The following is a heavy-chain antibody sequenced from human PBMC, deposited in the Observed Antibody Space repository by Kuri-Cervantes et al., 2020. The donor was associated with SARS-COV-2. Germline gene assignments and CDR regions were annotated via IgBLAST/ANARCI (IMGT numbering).Heavy chain of an antibody. CDR1: GFPFGDYA. CDR2: ISWNSGSI. J-gene: IGHJ4*02. Sequence: GGSLRLSCAASGFPFGDYAMHWVRQAPGRGLEWISGISWNSGSIGYADSVKGRFTISRDNSKNTLYLQMNSLRSEDTARYYCARDGYNFIPFDYWGQGILVTVSS. D-gene: IGHD5-24*01. V-gene: IGHV3-9*01. CDR3: ARDGYNFIPFDY.